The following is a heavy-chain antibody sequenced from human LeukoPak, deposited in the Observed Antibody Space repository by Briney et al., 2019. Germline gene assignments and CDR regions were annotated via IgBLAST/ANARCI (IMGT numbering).Heavy chain of an antibody. J-gene: IGHJ3*02. Sequence: PGGSLRLSCAASGVTFSSYAMSWVRQAPGKGLEWVSAISTSGGSTYYADSVKGRFTISRDNSKNTLYLQMNSLRAEDTAVYYCASPGDTSGYLGAFDIWGQGTMVTVSS. D-gene: IGHD3-22*01. CDR2: ISTSGGST. CDR3: ASPGDTSGYLGAFDI. CDR1: GVTFSSYA. V-gene: IGHV3-23*01.